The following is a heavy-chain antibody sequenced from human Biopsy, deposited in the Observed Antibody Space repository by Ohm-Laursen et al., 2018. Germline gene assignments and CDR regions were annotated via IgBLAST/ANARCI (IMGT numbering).Heavy chain of an antibody. J-gene: IGHJ4*02. V-gene: IGHV1-69*04. D-gene: IGHD3-3*01. Sequence: GPSVRASSKVSLGTSTIYAFRWVRQAPGHGLEWVGRIVPVLGHLNYAQRFQGRVSITADKSTSYVFMELSRLTSGDTAVYYCAADADGYYTEFDYWGPGTLVTVSS. CDR1: LGTSTIYA. CDR2: IVPVLGHL. CDR3: AADADGYYTEFDY.